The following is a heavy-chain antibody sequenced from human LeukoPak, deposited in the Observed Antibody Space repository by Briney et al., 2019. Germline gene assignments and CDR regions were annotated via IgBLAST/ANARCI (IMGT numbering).Heavy chain of an antibody. Sequence: PGGSLRLSCAASGFTFSSYAMSWVRQPPGKGLEWVSAISGIGGNPYYADSVKGRFTISRDNSKNPLYLQMNSLKTEDTAVYYCTTDLIYDYVWGSYRPSHFDYWGQGTLVTVSS. J-gene: IGHJ4*02. CDR2: ISGIGGNP. CDR1: GFTFSSYA. D-gene: IGHD3-16*02. CDR3: TTDLIYDYVWGSYRPSHFDY. V-gene: IGHV3-23*01.